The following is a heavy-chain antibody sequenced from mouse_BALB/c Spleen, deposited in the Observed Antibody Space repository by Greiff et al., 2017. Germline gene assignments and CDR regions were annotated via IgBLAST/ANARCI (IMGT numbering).Heavy chain of an antibody. CDR3: AKQGDGNYVSYAMDY. V-gene: IGHV2-6-5*01. CDR1: GFSLTDYG. D-gene: IGHD2-1*01. CDR2: IWGGGST. J-gene: IGHJ4*01. Sequence: QVQLQESGPGLVAPSQSLSITCTVSGFSLTDYGVSWIRQPPGKGLEWLGVIWGGGSTYYNSALKSRLSISKDNSKSQVFLKMNSLQTDDTAMYYCAKQGDGNYVSYAMDYWGQGTSVTVSS.